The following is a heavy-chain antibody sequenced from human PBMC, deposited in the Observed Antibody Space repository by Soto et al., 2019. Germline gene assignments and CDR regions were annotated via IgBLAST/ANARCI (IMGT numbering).Heavy chain of an antibody. CDR2: IDYSGST. J-gene: IGHJ4*02. D-gene: IGHD5-12*01. V-gene: IGHV4-31*03. Sequence: PSETLSLTCTDSGGSIRSGAYRRSWIRQRPGRGLQWIGDIDYSGSTSNNPSLKSRVTIVMSVDTSKKQFSLKVTSMTAEDTAVYYCARGDRYSGYDYFDYWGQGTLVTVSS. CDR1: GGSIRSGAYR. CDR3: ARGDRYSGYDYFDY.